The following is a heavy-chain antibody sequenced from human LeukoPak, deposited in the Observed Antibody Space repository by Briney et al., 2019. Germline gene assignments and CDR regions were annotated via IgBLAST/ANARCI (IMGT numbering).Heavy chain of an antibody. CDR3: ARPYSSSWWRGMDV. J-gene: IGHJ6*02. CDR2: ISYDGSNK. Sequence: GRSLRLSCAASGFTFGRNAMHWVRQAPGKGLEWVAVISYDGSNKYYADSVKGRFTISRDNSKNTLYLQMNSLRPEDTAVYHCARPYSSSWWRGMDVWGQGTTVTVSS. CDR1: GFTFGRNA. V-gene: IGHV3-30-3*01. D-gene: IGHD6-13*01.